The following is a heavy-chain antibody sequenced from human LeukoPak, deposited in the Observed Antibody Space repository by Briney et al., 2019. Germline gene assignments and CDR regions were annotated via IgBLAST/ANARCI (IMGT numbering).Heavy chain of an antibody. J-gene: IGHJ4*02. V-gene: IGHV3-64*01. D-gene: IGHD3-22*01. Sequence: GGSLRLSCAASGFTFSSYAMHWVRQAPGKGLEYVSAISSNGGSTYYANSVKGRFTISRDNSKNTLYLQMGSLRAEDMAVYYCARDESSGYPLGYWGQGTLVTVSS. CDR3: ARDESSGYPLGY. CDR2: ISSNGGST. CDR1: GFTFSSYA.